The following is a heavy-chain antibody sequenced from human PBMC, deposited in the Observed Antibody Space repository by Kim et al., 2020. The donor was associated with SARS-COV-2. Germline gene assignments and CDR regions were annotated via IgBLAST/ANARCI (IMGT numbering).Heavy chain of an antibody. J-gene: IGHJ4*02. V-gene: IGHV3-21*01. CDR3: ARDGTTMVRGVIMINFDY. CDR2: ISSSSSYI. CDR1: GFTFSSYS. D-gene: IGHD3-10*01. Sequence: GGSLRLSCAASGFTFSSYSMNWVRQAPGKGLEWVSSISSSSSYIYYADSVKGRFTISRDNAKNSLYLQMNSLRAEDTAVYYCARDGTTMVRGVIMINFDYWGQGTLVTVSS.